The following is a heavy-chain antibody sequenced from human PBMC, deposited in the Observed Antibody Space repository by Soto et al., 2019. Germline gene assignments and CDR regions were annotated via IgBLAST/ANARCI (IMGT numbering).Heavy chain of an antibody. CDR1: GFTFSRYW. Sequence: GSLRLSCAASGFTFSRYWMHWVRQAPGKGLVWVSRIDSYGSATSQVDSVEGRFTISRDNAKNTLYLQMNSLRAEDTAVYYCARGWVEGLSRQPPTDYWGQGTLVTVSS. CDR2: IDSYGSAT. V-gene: IGHV3-74*01. J-gene: IGHJ4*02. CDR3: ARGWVEGLSRQPPTDY. D-gene: IGHD3-3*01.